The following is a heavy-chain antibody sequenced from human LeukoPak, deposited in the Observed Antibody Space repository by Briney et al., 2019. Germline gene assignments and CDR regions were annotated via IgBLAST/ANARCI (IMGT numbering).Heavy chain of an antibody. J-gene: IGHJ5*02. CDR2: ISGSGGKT. CDR3: YCSTSTCRFP. D-gene: IGHD2-2*01. Sequence: PGGSLRLSCAASGFTFSSYAMSWVRQAPGKGLEWVSTISGSGGKTYYGDSVKGRFTISRDNSKNTLFLQMNSLRLDDTAVYYCYCSTSTCRFPWGQGTLVTVSS. V-gene: IGHV3-23*01. CDR1: GFTFSSYA.